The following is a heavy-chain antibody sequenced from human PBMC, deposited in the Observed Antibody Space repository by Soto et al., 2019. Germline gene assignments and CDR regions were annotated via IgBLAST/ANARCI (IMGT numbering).Heavy chain of an antibody. CDR2: INANNGNT. D-gene: IGHD6-19*01. Sequence: GASVKVSCKASGYTFNSYGMSWVRQAPGQGHEWMARINANNGNTTYAQKLQGRVTMTTDTSTSTAYMELRGLRSDDTAVYYCARAYFSGGSGWYPFYYYDYYGMYVWGQGTTVTVSS. CDR3: ARAYFSGGSGWYPFYYYDYYGMYV. J-gene: IGHJ6*02. V-gene: IGHV1-18*01. CDR1: GYTFNSYG.